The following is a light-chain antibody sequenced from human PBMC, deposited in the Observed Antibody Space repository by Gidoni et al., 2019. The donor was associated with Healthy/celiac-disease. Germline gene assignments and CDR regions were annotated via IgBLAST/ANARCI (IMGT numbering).Light chain of an antibody. CDR3: QQRSNWLIT. J-gene: IGKJ5*01. Sequence: EIVLTQSPATLSLSPGERATLSCRASQSVSSYLAWYQQKPGQAPRLLIYDASNRATGIPARFSVSGSGTDFTLTISSLEPEDFAVYYCQQRSNWLITFGQXTRLEIK. CDR1: QSVSSY. CDR2: DAS. V-gene: IGKV3-11*01.